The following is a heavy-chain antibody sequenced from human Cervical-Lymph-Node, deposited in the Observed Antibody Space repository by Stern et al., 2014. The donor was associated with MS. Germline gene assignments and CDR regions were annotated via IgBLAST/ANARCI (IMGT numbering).Heavy chain of an antibody. CDR1: GDTFSSHA. CDR2: IIPLCRTT. Sequence: QVKLMQSGAEVKKPGSSVKVSCKASGDTFSSHALSWVRKARGQGLEWMVGIIPLCRTTKYAQNFQVRLTITADDSSRPAYMELTSLRSEDTAVYDCVRTDGDYDPVDTWGQGTRVTVSS. V-gene: IGHV1-69*01. J-gene: IGHJ5*02. CDR3: VRTDGDYDPVDT. D-gene: IGHD4-17*01.